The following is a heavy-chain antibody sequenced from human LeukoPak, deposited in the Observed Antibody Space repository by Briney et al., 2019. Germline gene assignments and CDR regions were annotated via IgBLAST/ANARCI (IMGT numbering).Heavy chain of an antibody. CDR1: GGSISSYY. CDR2: IYYSGST. D-gene: IGHD6-19*01. J-gene: IGHJ4*02. Sequence: SETQSLTCTVSGGSISSYYWSWIRQSPGKGLEWIGYIYYSGSTYYNPSLTSRVTISVDTSKNQFSLRRSSVTAADTAVYYCARHGSRAVAGYFDYGGQGTLVTASS. CDR3: ARHGSRAVAGYFDY. V-gene: IGHV4-59*08.